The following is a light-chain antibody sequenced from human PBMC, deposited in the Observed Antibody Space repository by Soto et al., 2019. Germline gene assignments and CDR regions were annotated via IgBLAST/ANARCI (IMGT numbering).Light chain of an antibody. V-gene: IGKV1-5*03. CDR2: KAS. CDR3: QQYNSYPIT. J-gene: IGKJ5*01. CDR1: QSISSW. Sequence: DIQMTQSPSTLSASVGDRFTMTCRASQSISSWLAWYQQKPGKAPKLLIYKASSLESGVPSRFSGSGSGTEFTLTISSLQPDDFATYYCQQYNSYPITFGQGTRLEIK.